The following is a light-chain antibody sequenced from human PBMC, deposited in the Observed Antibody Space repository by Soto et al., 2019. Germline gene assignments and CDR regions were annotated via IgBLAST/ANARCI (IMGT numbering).Light chain of an antibody. CDR2: GAS. V-gene: IGKV3-15*01. CDR1: QSVSSS. J-gene: IGKJ5*01. Sequence: EVVMSQSAATLSVSPGERATLSCRASQSVSSSLAWYQRKRGQAPRLLIYGASTRATGTPARISGSGSGTEFTLTISSLQSEDFAVYYCQQYNNWPPITFGQGTRLAIK. CDR3: QQYNNWPPIT.